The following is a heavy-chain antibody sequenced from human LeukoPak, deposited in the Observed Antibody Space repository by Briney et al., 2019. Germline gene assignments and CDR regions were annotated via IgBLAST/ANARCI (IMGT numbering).Heavy chain of an antibody. CDR2: ISSSGSTI. CDR1: GFTFSDYY. Sequence: GGSLRLSCAASGFTFSDYYMSWIRQAPGKGLEWVSYISSSGSTIYYADSVKGRFTISRDNAKNSLYLQMNSLRAEDTAVYYCARDPFDCSSTSCYALAYYYYYMDVWGKGTTVTISS. D-gene: IGHD2-2*01. J-gene: IGHJ6*03. CDR3: ARDPFDCSSTSCYALAYYYYYMDV. V-gene: IGHV3-11*01.